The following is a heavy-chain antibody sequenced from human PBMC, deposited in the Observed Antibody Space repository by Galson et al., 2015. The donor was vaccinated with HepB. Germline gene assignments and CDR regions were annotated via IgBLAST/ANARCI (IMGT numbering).Heavy chain of an antibody. CDR2: GTI. J-gene: IGHJ3*01. V-gene: IGHV3-15*01. Sequence: GTIDCAPPVKGRFTISRDDSKHTVFLHMNSLRTEDTAIYYCTTGLGDGSSYHGDDAFDVWGQGTVVTVSS. D-gene: IGHD3-22*01. CDR3: TTGLGDGSSYHGDDAFDV.